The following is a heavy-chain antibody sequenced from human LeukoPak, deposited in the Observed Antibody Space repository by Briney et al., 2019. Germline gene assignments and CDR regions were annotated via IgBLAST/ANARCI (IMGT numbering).Heavy chain of an antibody. CDR1: GFTFTDYW. D-gene: IGHD6-13*01. CDR2: IRQDGGEK. V-gene: IGHV3-7*01. J-gene: IGHJ4*01. CDR3: ARDGTAPGLYFDL. Sequence: PGGSLRLSCAVYGFTFTDYWMNWVRQAPGKGVEWVASIRQDGGEKYYVDSVKGRFTISRDNAKNSLYLQMSSLRAEDTAVYYCARDGTAPGLYFDLWGQGTLVAVSS.